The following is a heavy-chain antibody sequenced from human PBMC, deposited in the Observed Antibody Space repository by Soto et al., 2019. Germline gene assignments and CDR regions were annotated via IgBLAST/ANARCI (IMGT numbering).Heavy chain of an antibody. D-gene: IGHD3-16*01. Sequence: PSETLSLTCTVSGGSTSSDNYWSWIRQPPGKGLEWIGHIYYSGNTDYNPSLKSRLAISIDTSKNQFSLKLSSVTAADTAVYFCAREGGEPSDGLYYFAPWGQGPLVTVPS. J-gene: IGHJ4*02. CDR1: GGSTSSDNY. V-gene: IGHV4-30-4*01. CDR3: AREGGEPSDGLYYFAP. CDR2: IYYSGNT.